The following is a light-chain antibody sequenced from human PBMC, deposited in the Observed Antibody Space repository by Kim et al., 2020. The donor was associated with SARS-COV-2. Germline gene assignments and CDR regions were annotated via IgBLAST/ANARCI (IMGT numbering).Light chain of an antibody. J-gene: IGKJ2*03. Sequence: ASVGDRVTITCRASQSISSYLNWYQQKPGKAPKLLIYATSSLQSGVPSRFSGSGSGTDFTLTISSLQPEDFATYYCQQSYSTPRYSFGQGTKLEI. CDR1: QSISSY. CDR2: ATS. V-gene: IGKV1-39*01. CDR3: QQSYSTPRYS.